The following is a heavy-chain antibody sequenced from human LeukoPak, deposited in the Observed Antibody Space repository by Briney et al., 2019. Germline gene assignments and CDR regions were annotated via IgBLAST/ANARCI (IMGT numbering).Heavy chain of an antibody. Sequence: PSETLSLTCTVSGGSISSGGYYWSWIRQHPGKGLEWIGYIYYSGSTYYNPSLKSRVTISVDTSKNQFSLKLSSVTAADTAVYYCARFCDFWSGSPPDYYYYYGMDVWGQGTTVTVSS. CDR1: GGSISSGGYY. CDR3: ARFCDFWSGSPPDYYYYYGMDV. J-gene: IGHJ6*02. D-gene: IGHD3-3*01. V-gene: IGHV4-31*03. CDR2: IYYSGST.